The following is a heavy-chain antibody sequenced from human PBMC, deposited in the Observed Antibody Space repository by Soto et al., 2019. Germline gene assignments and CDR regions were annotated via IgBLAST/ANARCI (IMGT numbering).Heavy chain of an antibody. CDR3: ARAGDSSGYYYGDAFDI. J-gene: IGHJ3*02. V-gene: IGHV3-74*01. CDR1: GFTFSSYW. D-gene: IGHD3-22*01. Sequence: PGGSLRLSCAASGFTFSSYWMHWVRQAPGKGLVWVSRINSDGSSTSYADSVKGRFTISRDNAKNTLYLQMNSLRAEDTAVYYCARAGDSSGYYYGDAFDIWGQGTMVTVSS. CDR2: INSDGSST.